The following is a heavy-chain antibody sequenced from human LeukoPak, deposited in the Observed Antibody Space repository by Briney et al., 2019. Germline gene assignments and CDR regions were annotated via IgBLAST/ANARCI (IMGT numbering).Heavy chain of an antibody. CDR2: INHSGST. CDR1: GGSFSGYY. J-gene: IGHJ4*02. Sequence: SETLSPTCAVYGGSFSGYYWSWIRQPPGKGLEWIGEINHSGSTNYNPSLKSRVTISVDTSKNQFSLKLSSVTAADTAVYYCARGPGYYDSSGYRYWGQGTLVTVSS. CDR3: ARGPGYYDSSGYRY. D-gene: IGHD3-22*01. V-gene: IGHV4-34*01.